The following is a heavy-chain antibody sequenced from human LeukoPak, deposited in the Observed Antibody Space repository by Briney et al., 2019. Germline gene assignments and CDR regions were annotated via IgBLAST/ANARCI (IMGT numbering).Heavy chain of an antibody. V-gene: IGHV4-39*01. D-gene: IGHD3-22*01. CDR2: INYGGST. CDR3: ARRSGSGYDRHFDS. Sequence: NPSETLSLTCSVSGGSVSSALYYWGWVRQPPGKGLEWIGNINYGGSTYYNPSLKSRLTMSVDTSRNRFSLQLNSVSATDTAVYYCARRSGSGYDRHFDSWGQGNLVIVSS. J-gene: IGHJ4*02. CDR1: GGSVSSALYY.